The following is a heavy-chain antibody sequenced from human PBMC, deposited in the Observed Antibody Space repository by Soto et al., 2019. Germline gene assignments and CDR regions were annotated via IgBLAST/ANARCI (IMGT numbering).Heavy chain of an antibody. Sequence: QVQLQESGPGLVKPSQTLSLTCTVSGGSISSGDYYWSWIRQPPVKGLEWIGYIYYSGSTYYSPSPKCRVTISVDTCKNQFSLQLSSVPAADPAVYYCARERPDGARLDPWGQGNLVTVSS. CDR1: GGSISSGDYY. J-gene: IGHJ5*02. D-gene: IGHD6-6*01. CDR3: ARERPDGARLDP. CDR2: IYYSGST. V-gene: IGHV4-30-4*01.